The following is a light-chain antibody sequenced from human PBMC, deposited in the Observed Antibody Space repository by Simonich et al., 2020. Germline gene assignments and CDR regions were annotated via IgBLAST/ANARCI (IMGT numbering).Light chain of an antibody. CDR2: YKSDSDK. Sequence: QAVLTQPASLSASPGASASLTCTLSSGINVGTYRIYWYQQKTGSPPQYLLRYKSDSDKQHGSGVPSRFSGSKDASANAGILLISGLQSEDEADYYCMIWHSSAWVFGGGTKLTVL. J-gene: IGLJ3*02. CDR3: MIWHSSAWV. CDR1: SGINVGTYR. V-gene: IGLV5-45*01.